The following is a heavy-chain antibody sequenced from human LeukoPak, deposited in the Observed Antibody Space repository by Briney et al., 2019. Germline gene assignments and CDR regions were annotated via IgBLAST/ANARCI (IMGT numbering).Heavy chain of an antibody. D-gene: IGHD5-24*01. CDR3: ARGGEMATIIHYYYMDV. V-gene: IGHV1-8*01. Sequence: ASVKVSCKASGYTFTSYEINWVRQATGQGLEWMGWMNPKSGNTGYAQKFQGRVTMTRNTSISTAYMELSSLRSEDTAVYYCARGGEMATIIHYYYMDVWGKGTTVTVSS. CDR2: MNPKSGNT. J-gene: IGHJ6*03. CDR1: GYTFTSYE.